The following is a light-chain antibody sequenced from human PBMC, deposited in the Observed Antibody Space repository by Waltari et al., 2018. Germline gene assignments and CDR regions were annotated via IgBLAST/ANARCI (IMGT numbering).Light chain of an antibody. V-gene: IGKV1-39*01. CDR1: QAISNY. CDR2: AAS. CDR3: QQSYTTPPRT. J-gene: IGKJ4*01. Sequence: DIQMTQSPSPLSASVGDRVTITCRASQAISNYLNWYQQKPGKAPKLLIYAASSLQSGVPSRFSGSGSGTDFTLTISSLQPEDFATYYCQQSYTTPPRTFGGGTKVEIK.